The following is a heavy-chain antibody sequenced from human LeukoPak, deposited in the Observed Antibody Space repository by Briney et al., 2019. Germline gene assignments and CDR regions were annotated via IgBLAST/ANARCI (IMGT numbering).Heavy chain of an antibody. D-gene: IGHD3-22*01. CDR2: INQDGSEK. CDR1: GFTFSSYW. Sequence: GGSLRLSCAASGFTFSSYWMSWVRQAPGKGLEWVANINQDGSEKYYVDSVKGRFTISRDNAKNSLYLQMNSLRAEDTAAYYCARISYYYDSSGYYRHFDYWGQGTLVTVSS. J-gene: IGHJ4*02. V-gene: IGHV3-7*01. CDR3: ARISYYYDSSGYYRHFDY.